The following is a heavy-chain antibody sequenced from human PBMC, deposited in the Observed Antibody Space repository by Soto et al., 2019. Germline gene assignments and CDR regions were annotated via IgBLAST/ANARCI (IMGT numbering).Heavy chain of an antibody. CDR3: ARDQTVAGPTTFDY. D-gene: IGHD6-19*01. J-gene: IGHJ4*02. CDR1: GFTFSSYW. CDR2: IDNVGSVT. V-gene: IGHV3-74*01. Sequence: ALRLSCAASGFTFSSYWMHWVRQTPGKGLVWVSRIDNVGSVTTYADSVKGRFTISRDNAKNTLYLQMNSLRAEDTAVYYCARDQTVAGPTTFDYCGQGTLVTVSS.